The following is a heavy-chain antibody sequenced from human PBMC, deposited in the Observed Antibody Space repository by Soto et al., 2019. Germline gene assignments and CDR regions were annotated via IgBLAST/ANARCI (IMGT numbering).Heavy chain of an antibody. J-gene: IGHJ3*02. CDR1: GGSFSGYY. CDR2: INHSGST. V-gene: IGHV4-34*01. D-gene: IGHD3-10*01. CDR3: ARGSLVRGVMRRAFDI. Sequence: SETLSLTCAVYGGSFSGYYWSWIRQPPGKGLEWIGEINHSGSTNYNPSLKSRVTISVDTSKNQFSLKLSSVTAADTAVYYCARGSLVRGVMRRAFDIWGQGTMVTVSS.